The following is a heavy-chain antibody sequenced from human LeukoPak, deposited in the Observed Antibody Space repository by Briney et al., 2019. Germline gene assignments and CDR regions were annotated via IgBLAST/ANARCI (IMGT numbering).Heavy chain of an antibody. Sequence: SVKVSSKASGGTFSSYAISWVRQAPGQGLEWMGGIIPIFGTANYAQKFQGRVTITADESTSTAYMELSSLRSEDTAVYYCARCSCGYSYGPFDYWGQGTLVTVSS. J-gene: IGHJ4*02. V-gene: IGHV1-69*13. D-gene: IGHD5-18*01. CDR1: GGTFSSYA. CDR3: ARCSCGYSYGPFDY. CDR2: IIPIFGTA.